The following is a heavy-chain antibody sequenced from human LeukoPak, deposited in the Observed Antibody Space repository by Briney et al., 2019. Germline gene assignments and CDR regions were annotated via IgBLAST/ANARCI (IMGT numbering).Heavy chain of an antibody. Sequence: GESLKISCKGSGYFFTSYWIGWVRQMPGKVLEWMGIIYPGDSDTTYSPSFQGQVTISADKSISTAYLQWSSLKASDTAMYYCAVPYGDYSYYFDYWGQGTLVTVSS. CDR1: GYFFTSYW. V-gene: IGHV5-51*01. J-gene: IGHJ4*02. CDR2: IYPGDSDT. D-gene: IGHD4-17*01. CDR3: AVPYGDYSYYFDY.